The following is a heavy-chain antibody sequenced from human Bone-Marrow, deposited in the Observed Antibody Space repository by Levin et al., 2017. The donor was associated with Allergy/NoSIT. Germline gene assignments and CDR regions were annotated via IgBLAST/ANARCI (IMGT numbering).Heavy chain of an antibody. CDR2: IYWNDDK. D-gene: IGHD2/OR15-2a*01. CDR1: GFSLSPSGVG. J-gene: IGHJ4*02. CDR3: AHPSHCNSTPCSYYFDY. V-gene: IGHV2-5*01. Sequence: VSGPTLVKPTQTLTLTCTFSGFSLSPSGVGVGWIRQPPGKALEWLALIYWNDDKRYSPSLNSRLTITKDTSKNQVVLTMTNMDPVDTATYYCAHPSHCNSTPCSYYFDYWGQGTLVTVSS.